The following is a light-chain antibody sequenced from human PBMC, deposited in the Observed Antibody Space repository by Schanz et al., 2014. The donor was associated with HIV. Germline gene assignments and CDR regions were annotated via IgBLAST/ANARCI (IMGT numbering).Light chain of an antibody. CDR2: EVT. CDR1: SSDVGGYNY. V-gene: IGLV2-8*01. Sequence: QSVLTQPPSASGSPGQSVTISCTGTSSDVGGYNYVSWYQLRPGKAPQLMIYEVTKRPSGVPDRFSGSKSGNTASLTVSGLQAEDEADYYCISYAGTNNPVFGGGTKLTVL. CDR3: ISYAGTNNPV. J-gene: IGLJ2*01.